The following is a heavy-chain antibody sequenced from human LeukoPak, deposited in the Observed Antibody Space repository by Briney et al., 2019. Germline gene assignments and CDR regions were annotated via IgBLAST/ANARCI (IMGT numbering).Heavy chain of an antibody. Sequence: SETLSLTCTVSGGSISSYYWSWIRQPPGKGLEWIGYIYTSGSTNYNPSLRSRVTISVDTSKNQFSLKLSSVTAADTAVYYCARNRIFDYWGQGTLVTVSS. CDR3: ARNRIFDY. V-gene: IGHV4-4*09. CDR2: IYTSGST. D-gene: IGHD1-14*01. J-gene: IGHJ4*02. CDR1: GGSISSYY.